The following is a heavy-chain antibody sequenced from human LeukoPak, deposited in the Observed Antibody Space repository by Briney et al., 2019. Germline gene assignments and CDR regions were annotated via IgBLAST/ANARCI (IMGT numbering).Heavy chain of an antibody. V-gene: IGHV4-59*01. CDR1: GGSFSGYY. D-gene: IGHD2-2*01. J-gene: IGHJ6*03. CDR3: ARRVVVVPAAREYYYYMDV. CDR2: IYYSGST. Sequence: SETLSLTCAVYGGSFSGYYWSWIRQPPGKGLEWIGYIYYSGSTNYNPSLKSRVTISVDTSKNQFSLKLSSVTAADTAVYYCARRVVVVPAAREYYYYMDVWGKGTTVTVSS.